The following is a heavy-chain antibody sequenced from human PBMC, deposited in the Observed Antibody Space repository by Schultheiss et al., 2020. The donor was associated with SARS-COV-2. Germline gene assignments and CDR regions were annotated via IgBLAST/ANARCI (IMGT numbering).Heavy chain of an antibody. CDR2: ISYDGSNK. V-gene: IGHV3-30*04. CDR1: GFTFSSYA. J-gene: IGHJ4*02. Sequence: GESLKISCAASGFTFSSYAMSWVRQAPGKGLEWVAVISYDGSNKYYADSVKGRFTISRDNAKNSLYLQMNSLRDEDTAVYYCATRALRFLEWLPLDYWGQGTLVTVSS. CDR3: ATRALRFLEWLPLDY. D-gene: IGHD3-3*01.